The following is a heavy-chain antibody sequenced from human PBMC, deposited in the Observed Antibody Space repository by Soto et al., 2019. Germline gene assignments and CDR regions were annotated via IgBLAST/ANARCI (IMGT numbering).Heavy chain of an antibody. CDR3: GRVRGGGPFAD. D-gene: IGHD2-15*01. CDR2: IYYSGST. J-gene: IGHJ4*02. CDR1: GGSISSGGYY. Sequence: SETLSLTCTVSGGSISSGGYYWSWIRRHPGKGLEWIGYIYYSGSTYYNPSLKSRVTISVDTSKNQVSLKLTSVTAADAAGYYCGRVRGGGPFADWGQGTLVTVSS. V-gene: IGHV4-31*03.